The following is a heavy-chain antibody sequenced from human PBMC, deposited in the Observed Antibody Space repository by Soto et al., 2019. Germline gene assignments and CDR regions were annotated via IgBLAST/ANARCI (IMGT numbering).Heavy chain of an antibody. CDR1: GGSISSYR. CDR3: ARDSRSACCSYFDY. Sequence: PSETLSLTCTVSGGSISSYRWSWIRQPAGKGLEWIGRLNNYGNTHYNPSLKSRVTISLHTSKNQFSLKLSSMTAADTAVYYCARDSRSACCSYFDYWGQGTLVTVSP. D-gene: IGHD2-21*02. V-gene: IGHV4-4*07. J-gene: IGHJ4*02. CDR2: LNNYGNT.